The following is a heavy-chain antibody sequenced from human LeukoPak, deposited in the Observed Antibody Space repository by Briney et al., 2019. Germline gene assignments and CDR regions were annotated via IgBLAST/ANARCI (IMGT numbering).Heavy chain of an antibody. Sequence: GGSLRLSCAASGFTFSSYAMSWVRQAPGKGLEWVSAISGSGGSTYYADSVKGRFTISRDNSKNTLYLQMNSLRAEDTAVYYCARDLGGSGSYYNEGDYWGQGTLVTVSS. D-gene: IGHD3-10*01. CDR1: GFTFSSYA. V-gene: IGHV3-23*01. CDR3: ARDLGGSGSYYNEGDY. J-gene: IGHJ4*02. CDR2: ISGSGGST.